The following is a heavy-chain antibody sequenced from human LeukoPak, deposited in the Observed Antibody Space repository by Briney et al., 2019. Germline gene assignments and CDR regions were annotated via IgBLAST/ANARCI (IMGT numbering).Heavy chain of an antibody. Sequence: PSETLSLTCTGSGGSISSYYWSWIRQPPGKGLEWIGYIYYSGSTNYNPSLKSRVTISVDTSKNQFSLKLSSVTAADTAVYYCARGNPAVYFDYWGQGTLVTVSS. J-gene: IGHJ4*02. D-gene: IGHD6-13*01. V-gene: IGHV4-59*01. CDR2: IYYSGST. CDR3: ARGNPAVYFDY. CDR1: GGSISSYY.